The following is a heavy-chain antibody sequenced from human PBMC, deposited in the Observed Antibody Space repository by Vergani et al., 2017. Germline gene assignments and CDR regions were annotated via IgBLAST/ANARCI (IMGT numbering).Heavy chain of an antibody. V-gene: IGHV4-61*08. CDR2: IYYSGST. CDR1: GSSINTGAYY. D-gene: IGHD6-13*01. J-gene: IGHJ4*02. Sequence: QVQLQESGPRLVRPSQTLSLTCTVSGSSINTGAYYWSWVRQPPGKGLEWLGYIYYSGSTTYNPSLKSRLTISVDTSKNQFSLRLSSVTAADTALYYCAGDSSSWQRADYWGQGTLVTVSS. CDR3: AGDSSSWQRADY.